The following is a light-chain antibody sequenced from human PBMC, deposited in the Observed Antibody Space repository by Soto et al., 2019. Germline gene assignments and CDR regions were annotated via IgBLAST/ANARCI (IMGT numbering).Light chain of an antibody. CDR3: MQALHATWT. Sequence: DIVMTQSPLSLPVTPGEPASISCRSSQSLLHSNGYNYLVWYLQKPGQSPQLLIYLGSNRASGVPDRFSGSGSGTDFTLKISRVEAENVGVYYCMQALHATWTFGQGTKVEIK. V-gene: IGKV2-28*01. CDR1: QSLLHSNGYNY. CDR2: LGS. J-gene: IGKJ1*01.